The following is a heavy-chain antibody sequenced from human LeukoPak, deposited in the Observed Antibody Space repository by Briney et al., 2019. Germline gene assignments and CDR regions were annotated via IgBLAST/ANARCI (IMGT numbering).Heavy chain of an antibody. V-gene: IGHV3-74*01. CDR1: GFTFSSYW. J-gene: IGHJ4*02. D-gene: IGHD3-16*01. Sequence: GGSLRLSCAASGFTFSSYWMHWVRQRPGKGLVWVSRIHLDGRTTNYADSVKGRSTISRDNAKNTLSLEMNSLRPEDTAVYYCARGGSPSDYWGQGTLVSVSS. CDR2: IHLDGRTT. CDR3: ARGGSPSDY.